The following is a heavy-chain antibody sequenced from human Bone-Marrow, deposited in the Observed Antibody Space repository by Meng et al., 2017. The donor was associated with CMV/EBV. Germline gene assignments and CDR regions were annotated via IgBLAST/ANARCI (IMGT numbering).Heavy chain of an antibody. V-gene: IGHV5-51*01. CDR3: ARNGVYCSGGSCHYFDY. J-gene: IGHJ4*02. CDR2: IYPGDSDT. CDR1: RYSFTSYW. Sequence: GGSLRLSCTGSRYSFTSYWIGWVRQMPGKGLEWMGIIYPGDSDTRYSPSFQGQVTNSADKSISTAYLQWSSLKASDTAMYYCARNGVYCSGGSCHYFDYWGQGTLVTVSS. D-gene: IGHD2-15*01.